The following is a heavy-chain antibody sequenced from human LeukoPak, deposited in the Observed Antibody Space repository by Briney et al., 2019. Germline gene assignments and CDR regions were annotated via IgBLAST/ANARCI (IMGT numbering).Heavy chain of an antibody. V-gene: IGHV1-69*04. J-gene: IGHJ3*02. CDR1: GGTFSSYA. Sequence: ASVKVSCKASGGTFSSYAISWVRQAPGQGLEWMGRIIPILGIANYAQKFQGRVTITADKSTSTAYMELSSLRSEDTAVYYCAGMVVAAKVYAFDIWGQGTMDTVSS. CDR3: AGMVVAAKVYAFDI. D-gene: IGHD2-15*01. CDR2: IIPILGIA.